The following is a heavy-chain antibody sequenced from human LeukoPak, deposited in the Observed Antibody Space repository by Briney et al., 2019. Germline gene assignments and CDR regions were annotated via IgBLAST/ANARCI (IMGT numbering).Heavy chain of an antibody. Sequence: SETLSLTCTVSGGSISCSSYYWGWIRQPPGKGLERIGSIYYSGSTYYNPSLKSRVTISVDTSKNQFSLKLSSVTAADTAVYYCASPAAEQLALDYWGQGTLVTVSS. CDR3: ASPAAEQLALDY. CDR2: IYYSGST. J-gene: IGHJ4*02. D-gene: IGHD2-2*01. CDR1: GGSISCSSYY. V-gene: IGHV4-39*01.